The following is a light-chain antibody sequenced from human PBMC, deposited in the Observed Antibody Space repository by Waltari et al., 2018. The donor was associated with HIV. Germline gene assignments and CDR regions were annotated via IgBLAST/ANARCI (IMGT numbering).Light chain of an antibody. J-gene: IGKJ2*01. CDR1: QRVSNN. CDR3: QQRSNWPRFT. V-gene: IGKV3-11*01. CDR2: DAS. Sequence: EIVLTQSPATLSLSPGERATLSCRASQRVSNNFAWYQQRPGQAPRLLIYDASNRATGIPAGFSGSGSGTDFTLTISSLEPEDFVVYYCQQRSNWPRFTFGQGTRLEI.